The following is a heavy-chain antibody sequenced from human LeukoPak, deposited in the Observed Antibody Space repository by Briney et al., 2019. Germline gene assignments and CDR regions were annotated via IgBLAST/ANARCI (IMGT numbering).Heavy chain of an antibody. D-gene: IGHD2-15*01. J-gene: IGHJ4*02. Sequence: PGRSLRLSCAPSGFMFNDYALHWVRQAPGKGLEWVSAISGSGGSTYYADSVKGRFTISRDNSKNTLYLQMNSLRAEDTAVYYCAKGSVGWWPDFDYWGQGTLVTVSS. CDR1: GFMFNDYA. CDR2: ISGSGGST. V-gene: IGHV3-23*01. CDR3: AKGSVGWWPDFDY.